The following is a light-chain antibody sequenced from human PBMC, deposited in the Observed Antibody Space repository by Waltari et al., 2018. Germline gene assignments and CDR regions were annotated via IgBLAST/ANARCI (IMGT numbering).Light chain of an antibody. V-gene: IGKV1-39*01. Sequence: DVRMTQSTSSLSASVGDRVTLACRASQNIDNHLNWYLQRPGKAPELLIYATSTLQRGVPSTFSGSGSGTDFTLTINSLQPDDFGTYYCQQTFSYPLTFGGGTKVDNK. CDR1: QNIDNH. J-gene: IGKJ4*01. CDR2: ATS. CDR3: QQTFSYPLT.